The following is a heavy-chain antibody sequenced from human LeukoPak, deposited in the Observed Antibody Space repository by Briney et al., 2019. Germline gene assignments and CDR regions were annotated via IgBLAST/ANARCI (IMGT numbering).Heavy chain of an antibody. V-gene: IGHV3-13*01. CDR2: IGTAGDT. CDR1: GFTFSSYD. CDR3: ARGSPYSGAIDY. J-gene: IGHJ4*02. Sequence: TGGSLRLSCAASGFTFSSYDMHWVRQATGKGLEWVSAIGTAGDTYYPGSVKGRFTISRENAKNSLYLQMNSLRAGDTAVYYCARGSPYSGAIDYWGQGTLVTVSS. D-gene: IGHD1-26*01.